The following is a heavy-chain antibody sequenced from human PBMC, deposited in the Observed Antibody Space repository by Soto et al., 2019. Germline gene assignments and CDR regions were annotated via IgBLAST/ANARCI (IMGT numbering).Heavy chain of an antibody. J-gene: IGHJ1*01. CDR2: ISGSGGST. V-gene: IGHV3-23*01. CDR1: GITLSSSA. Sequence: PGGSLRLSCAASGITLSSSAMSWVRQAPGKGLEWVSAISGSGGSTYYADSVKGRFTISRDNSKNTLYLQMNSLRAEDTAVYYCAKDGRCRVPEYFQHWGQGTLVTVSS. CDR3: AKDGRCRVPEYFQH. D-gene: IGHD1-1*01.